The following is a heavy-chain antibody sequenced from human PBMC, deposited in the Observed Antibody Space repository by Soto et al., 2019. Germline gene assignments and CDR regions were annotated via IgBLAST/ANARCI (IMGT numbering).Heavy chain of an antibody. CDR1: GGTFSSYA. D-gene: IGHD6-13*01. CDR3: ARDRRIAAAGSRYYYGMDV. Sequence: QVQLVQSGAEVKKPGSSVKVSCKASGGTFSSYAIRWVRQAPGQGLEWMGGIIPIFGTANYAQKFQGRVTITADKSTSTAYMELSSLRSEDTAVYYCARDRRIAAAGSRYYYGMDVWGQGTTVTVSS. CDR2: IIPIFGTA. J-gene: IGHJ6*02. V-gene: IGHV1-69*06.